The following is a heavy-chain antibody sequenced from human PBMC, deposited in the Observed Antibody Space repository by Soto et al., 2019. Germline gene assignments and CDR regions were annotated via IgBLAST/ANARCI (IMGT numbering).Heavy chain of an antibody. V-gene: IGHV3-23*01. CDR1: GFTLSNYG. Sequence: PGGSLRLSCAASGFTLSNYGMNWVRQVPGKGLEWVSTIRDSGGTAYSADSVKGRFTVSRDDSRNTLYLQMNSLRAEDTALYYCAKDSPSNYFDYWGQGALVTVSS. CDR2: IRDSGGTA. J-gene: IGHJ4*02. D-gene: IGHD2-8*01. CDR3: AKDSPSNYFDY.